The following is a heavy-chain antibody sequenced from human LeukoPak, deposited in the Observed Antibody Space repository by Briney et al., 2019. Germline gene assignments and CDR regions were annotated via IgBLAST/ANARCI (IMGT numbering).Heavy chain of an antibody. D-gene: IGHD3-10*02. J-gene: IGHJ6*03. Sequence: PSETLSLTCAVYGGSFSGYYWSWIRQPPGKGLEWIGSIYYSGSTYYNPSLKSRVTISVDTSKNQFSLKLSSVTAADTAVYYCARQDYYVSGGYYYYMDVWGKGTTVTVSS. CDR2: IYYSGST. CDR1: GGSFSGYY. CDR3: ARQDYYVSGGYYYYMDV. V-gene: IGHV4-34*01.